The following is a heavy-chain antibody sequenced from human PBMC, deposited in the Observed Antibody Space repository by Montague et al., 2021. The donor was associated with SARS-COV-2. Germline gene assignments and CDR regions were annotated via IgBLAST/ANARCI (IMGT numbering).Heavy chain of an antibody. V-gene: IGHV3-20*01. J-gene: IGHJ4*02. D-gene: IGHD3-10*01. Sequence: SLRLSCAVSGFTFDDYGMSWVGQAPGKGLEWVSGISRSGDSTAYGDSVKGRFTISRDNAKNSLYLQMNSLRVEDTAFYHCSRGGGMIRGVVDFWGQGILVSVSS. CDR2: ISRSGDST. CDR1: GFTFDDYG. CDR3: SRGGGMIRGVVDF.